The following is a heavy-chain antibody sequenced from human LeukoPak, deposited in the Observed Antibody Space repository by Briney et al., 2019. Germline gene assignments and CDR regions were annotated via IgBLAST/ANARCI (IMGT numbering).Heavy chain of an antibody. D-gene: IGHD3-22*01. CDR2: ISSSSSYI. CDR1: GFTFSSYS. Sequence: GGSLRLSCAASGFTFSSYSMNWVRQAPGKGLEWVSSISSSSSYIYYADSVKGRFTISRDNAKNSLYLQMNSLRAEDTAVYYCAGALTTMIVPWFDPWGQGTLVTVSS. J-gene: IGHJ5*02. V-gene: IGHV3-21*01. CDR3: AGALTTMIVPWFDP.